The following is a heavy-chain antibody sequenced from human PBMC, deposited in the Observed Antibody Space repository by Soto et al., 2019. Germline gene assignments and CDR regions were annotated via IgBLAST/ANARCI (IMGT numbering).Heavy chain of an antibody. Sequence: GGSLRLSCAASGFTFSSYAMNWVRQAPGQGLEWVSTVSDSGGSTYYADSVQGRFTISRDNSKNTLFLHMNSLGAEDTAIYYCARTIVGGVVHAFDFWGQGTRVTVSS. CDR3: ARTIVGGVVHAFDF. CDR2: VSDSGGST. V-gene: IGHV3-23*01. CDR1: GFTFSSYA. J-gene: IGHJ4*02. D-gene: IGHD1-26*01.